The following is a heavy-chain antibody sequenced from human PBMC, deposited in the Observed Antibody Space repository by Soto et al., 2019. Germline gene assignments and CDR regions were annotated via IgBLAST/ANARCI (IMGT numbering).Heavy chain of an antibody. V-gene: IGHV3-74*01. CDR2: IDKVGTDS. CDR3: ARGWFGPDV. Sequence: EVQLVESGGGLVQPGGSLRLSCAASEFTFSGRSVHWVRQAPGKGLVWVSGIDKVGTDSTYADSVKGRFTSSRDNAKNTVDLQMNRLRVEDTAVYYCARGWFGPDVWGKGTTVTFSS. J-gene: IGHJ6*03. D-gene: IGHD3-10*01. CDR1: EFTFSGRS.